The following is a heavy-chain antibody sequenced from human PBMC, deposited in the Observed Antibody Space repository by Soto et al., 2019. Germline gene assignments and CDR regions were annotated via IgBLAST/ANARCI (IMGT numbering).Heavy chain of an antibody. J-gene: IGHJ6*02. CDR1: DFTITNAW. D-gene: IGHD2-15*01. Sequence: EVQLVESGGGLVKPGGSLRLSCAASDFTITNAWMNWVRQAPGKGLEWVGRIKTKAEGGATDYAAPLKGRFNIPRDDSGNTLFLQMNSLKTEDTAVYYCTTGSVEGVWGQGARVTVSS. CDR2: IKTKAEGGAT. V-gene: IGHV3-15*07. CDR3: TTGSVEGV.